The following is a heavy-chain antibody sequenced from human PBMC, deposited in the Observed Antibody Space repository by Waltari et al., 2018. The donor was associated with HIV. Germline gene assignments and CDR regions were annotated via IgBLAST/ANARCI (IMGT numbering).Heavy chain of an antibody. CDR3: ARERVTTFGVVIVYEGFDI. J-gene: IGHJ3*02. D-gene: IGHD3-3*01. CDR1: GGSISSGSYF. CDR2: MYTSRST. V-gene: IGHV4-61*02. Sequence: QVQLQESGPGLVKPSQTLSLTCSVSGGSISSGSYFWSWIRQPAGKGLEWIGRMYTSRSTNYTPSLKSRVTISGDTSKNQLSLKLRSVTAADTAVYYCARERVTTFGVVIVYEGFDIWGQGTKVIVSS.